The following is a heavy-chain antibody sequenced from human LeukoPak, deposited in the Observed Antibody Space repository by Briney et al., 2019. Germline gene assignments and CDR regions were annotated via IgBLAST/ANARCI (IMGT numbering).Heavy chain of an antibody. V-gene: IGHV3-53*01. Sequence: GSLRLSCAASGFIVSNYYMSWVRQAPGKGLEWVSLIYRAGNTYYADSVKGRFTISRDNSKNTLYLQMNSLRADDTAVYYCAREADGYCSGGSCSRGWYFDYWGQGALVTVSS. CDR3: AREADGYCSGGSCSRGWYFDY. CDR1: GFIVSNYY. J-gene: IGHJ4*02. D-gene: IGHD2-15*01. CDR2: IYRAGNT.